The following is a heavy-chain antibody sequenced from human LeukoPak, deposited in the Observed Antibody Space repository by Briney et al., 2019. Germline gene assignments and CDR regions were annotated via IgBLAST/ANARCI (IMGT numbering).Heavy chain of an antibody. J-gene: IGHJ3*02. CDR3: VRGWRARLSAFDI. V-gene: IGHV3-48*01. CDR1: GFTFRNYG. Sequence: GGSLRLSCVASGFTFRNYGMNWVRQAPGKGLEWVPYVSSSGSTIHYADSMKGRLTISRDNDKNSLFLQMKSLRVEDTAIYYCVRGWRARLSAFDIWGQGTMVTVSS. D-gene: IGHD1-1*01. CDR2: VSSSGSTI.